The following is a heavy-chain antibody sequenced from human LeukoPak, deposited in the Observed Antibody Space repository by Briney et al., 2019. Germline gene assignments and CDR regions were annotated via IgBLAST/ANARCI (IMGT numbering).Heavy chain of an antibody. CDR1: GGSISSYY. J-gene: IGHJ2*01. CDR2: IYYSGST. V-gene: IGHV4-59*12. CDR3: ARATNYDILTGYLYWYFDL. D-gene: IGHD3-9*01. Sequence: PSETLSLTCTVSGGSISSYYWSWIRQPPGKGLEWIGYIYYSGSTNYNPSLKSRVTISVDTSKNQFSLKLSSVTAADTAVYYCARATNYDILTGYLYWYFDLWGRGTLVTVSS.